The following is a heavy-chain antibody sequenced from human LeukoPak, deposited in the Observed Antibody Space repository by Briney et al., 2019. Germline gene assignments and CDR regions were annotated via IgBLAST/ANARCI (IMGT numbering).Heavy chain of an antibody. CDR3: ARGGRARLDY. Sequence: TSETLSLTCAVYGGSFSGYYWSWIRQPPGKGLEWIGEINHSGSTNYNPSLKSRVTISVDTSKNQFSLKLSSVTAADTAVYYCARGGRARLDYWGQGTLVTVSS. CDR2: INHSGST. D-gene: IGHD1-26*01. V-gene: IGHV4-34*01. CDR1: GGSFSGYY. J-gene: IGHJ4*02.